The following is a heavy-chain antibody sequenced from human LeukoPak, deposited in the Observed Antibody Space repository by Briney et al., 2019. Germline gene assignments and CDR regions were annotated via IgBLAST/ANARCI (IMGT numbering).Heavy chain of an antibody. CDR1: GYTFTRYD. CDR3: ARVYGDYDAFDI. J-gene: IGHJ3*02. D-gene: IGHD4-17*01. CDR2: MDPKSGDT. V-gene: IGHV1-8*01. Sequence: GASVKVSCKASGYTFTRYDINWVRQATGQGLEWMGWMDPKSGDTGYEQKFRGRFTMTRDTSISTAYMELSRLRSDDTAVYYCARVYGDYDAFDIWGQGTMVTVSS.